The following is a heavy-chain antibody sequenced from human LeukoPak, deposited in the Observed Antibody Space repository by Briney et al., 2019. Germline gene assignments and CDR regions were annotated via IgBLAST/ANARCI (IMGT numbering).Heavy chain of an antibody. CDR1: GGSISNYY. Sequence: SETLSLTCTVSGGSISNYYWSWIRQPAGKGLEWIGRIYTSGSTNYNPSLKSRVTMSVDTSKNQFSLKLSSVTAADTAVYYCARDCGGDCYLIPRFDLWGRGTLVTVSS. V-gene: IGHV4-4*07. CDR3: ARDCGGDCYLIPRFDL. D-gene: IGHD2-21*02. J-gene: IGHJ2*01. CDR2: IYTSGST.